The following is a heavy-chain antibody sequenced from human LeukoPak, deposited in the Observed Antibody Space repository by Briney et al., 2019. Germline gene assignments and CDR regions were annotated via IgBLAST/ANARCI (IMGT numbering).Heavy chain of an antibody. CDR1: GFTFSDYA. CDR3: AKGSSTWSGDYYYDMDV. D-gene: IGHD6-13*01. CDR2: ISGSAGTT. V-gene: IGHV3-23*01. Sequence: GGSLRLSCAASGFTFSDYAMSWVRQASGKGLEWVSSISGSAGTTYYADSVKGRFTISRVNSKNTLSLQMNSLRAEDTAVYYCAKGSSTWSGDYYYDMDVWGQGTTVTVSS. J-gene: IGHJ6*02.